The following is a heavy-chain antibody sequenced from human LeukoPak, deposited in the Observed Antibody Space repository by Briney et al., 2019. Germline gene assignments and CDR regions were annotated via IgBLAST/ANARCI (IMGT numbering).Heavy chain of an antibody. D-gene: IGHD3-22*01. Sequence: GSLRLSCAASGFTFSSYNMNWVRQAPGKGLEWVSYISSRSRTIYYADSVKGRFTISRDNAKNSLYLQINSLRAEDTAVYFCARDRYYDSSGYYTWGGFDIWGQGTMVTVSS. CDR1: GFTFSSYN. CDR3: ARDRYYDSSGYYTWGGFDI. CDR2: ISSRSRTI. J-gene: IGHJ3*02. V-gene: IGHV3-48*01.